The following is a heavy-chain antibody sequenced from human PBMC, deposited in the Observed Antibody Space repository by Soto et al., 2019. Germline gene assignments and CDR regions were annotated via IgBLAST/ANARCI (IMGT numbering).Heavy chain of an antibody. J-gene: IGHJ4*02. CDR1: GGSISSGDYY. CDR2: IYYSGST. V-gene: IGHV4-30-4*01. Sequence: SETLSLTCTVSGGSISSGDYYWSWIRQPPGKGLEWIEYIYYSGSTYYNPSLKSRFTISVDTSKNQFSLKLSSVTAADTAVDYCASSGGAGFDCWGQETRVTVSS. CDR3: ASSGGAGFDC. D-gene: IGHD2-15*01.